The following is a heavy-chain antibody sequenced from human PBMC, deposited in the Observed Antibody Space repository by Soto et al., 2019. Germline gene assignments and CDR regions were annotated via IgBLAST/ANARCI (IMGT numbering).Heavy chain of an antibody. CDR2: IKGDGSEK. CDR1: GFTFSSYW. CDR3: AREGRGYCSSTSCPGI. J-gene: IGHJ4*02. V-gene: IGHV3-7*01. D-gene: IGHD2-2*01. Sequence: EVQLVESGGGLVQPGGSLRLSCAASGFTFSSYWMSWVRQALGKGLEWVANIKGDGSEKYYVDYVKGRFTISTDNAKNSLYLQMNSLRAEDTAVYYCAREGRGYCSSTSCPGIWGQGTLVTVSS.